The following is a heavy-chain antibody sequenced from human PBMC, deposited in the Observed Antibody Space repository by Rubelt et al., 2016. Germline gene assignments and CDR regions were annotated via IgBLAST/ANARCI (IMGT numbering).Heavy chain of an antibody. V-gene: IGHV3-53*01. D-gene: IGHD5-12*01. CDR3: ARPYSGYDYFDY. J-gene: IGHJ4*02. CDR2: SWNSGSI. CDR1: GFTVSSNY. Sequence: EVQLVESGGGLIQPGGSLRLSCAASGFTVSSNYMSWVRQAPGKGLEWVSGISWNSGSIGYADSVKGRFTISRDNAKNSLYLQMNSLRAEDTAVYYCARPYSGYDYFDYWGQGTLVTVSS.